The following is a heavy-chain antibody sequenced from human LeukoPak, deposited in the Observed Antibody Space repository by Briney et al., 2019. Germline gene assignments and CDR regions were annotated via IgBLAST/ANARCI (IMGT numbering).Heavy chain of an antibody. J-gene: IGHJ4*02. D-gene: IGHD2-2*01. CDR1: GFTFRNYA. Sequence: PGGSLRLSCAASGFTFRNYAMHWVRQAPGKGLEYVSAISSNGGITYYGNSVKGRFTISRDNAKNTLHLQMGSLRPEDTAVYYCAREGTQATAAAIDCWGQGTLVTVSS. V-gene: IGHV3-64*01. CDR3: AREGTQATAAAIDC. CDR2: ISSNGGIT.